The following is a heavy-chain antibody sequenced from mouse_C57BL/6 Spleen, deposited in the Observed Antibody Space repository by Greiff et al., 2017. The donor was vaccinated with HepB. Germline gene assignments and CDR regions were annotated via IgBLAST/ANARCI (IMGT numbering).Heavy chain of an antibody. CDR3: EGSYYAYDVGGPWVAY. CDR1: GFTFSDYG. D-gene: IGHD2-2*01. J-gene: IGHJ3*01. CDR2: ISSGSSTI. V-gene: IGHV5-17*01. Sequence: EVQLVESGGGLVKPGGSLKLSCAASGFTFSDYGMHWVRQAPEKGLEWVAYISSGSSTIYYADTVKGRFTISRDNAKNTLFLQMTSLRSEDTGMYYCEGSYYAYDVGGPWVAYWGQGTLVTVSA.